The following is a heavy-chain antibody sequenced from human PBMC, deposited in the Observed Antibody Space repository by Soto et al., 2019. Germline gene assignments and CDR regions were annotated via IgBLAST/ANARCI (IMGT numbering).Heavy chain of an antibody. CDR1: GFTFSSYG. CDR2: ISYDGSNK. J-gene: IGHJ4*02. V-gene: IGHV3-30*18. CDR3: AKDIYFDY. Sequence: GGSLRLSCAASGFTFSSYGMHWVRQAPGKGLEWVAVISYDGSNKYYADSVKGRFTISRDNSKNTLYLQMNSLRAEDTAVYYCAKDIYFDYWGQGTLVTVSS.